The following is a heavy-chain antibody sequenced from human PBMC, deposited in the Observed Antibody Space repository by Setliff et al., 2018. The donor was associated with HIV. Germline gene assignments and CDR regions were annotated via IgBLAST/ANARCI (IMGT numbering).Heavy chain of an antibody. J-gene: IGHJ4*02. D-gene: IGHD3-16*01. Sequence: NPSETLSLTCTVSLGTIDSRTYYWSWIRQPAGKRLEWLGRVYISGSTNYNPSLRGRVAISLDASRHQFSLNLTSVTAADTAIYFCARSPSWALPYFDLWGQGRLVTVSS. CDR2: VYISGST. CDR1: LGTIDSRTYY. V-gene: IGHV4-61*02. CDR3: ARSPSWALPYFDL.